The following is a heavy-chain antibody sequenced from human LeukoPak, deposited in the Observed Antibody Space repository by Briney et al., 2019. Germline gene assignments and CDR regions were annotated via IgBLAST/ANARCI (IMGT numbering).Heavy chain of an antibody. Sequence: GESLKISCKGSGYSFTNYWIAWVRQMPGKGLEWMGIIYPGDSDTRYGPSFQGQVTISADKSITTAYLQWSSLKASDTAMYFCARSDSSGTRGFAYWGQGALVTVPT. V-gene: IGHV5-51*01. CDR3: ARSDSSGTRGFAY. D-gene: IGHD3-10*01. CDR1: GYSFTNYW. CDR2: IYPGDSDT. J-gene: IGHJ4*02.